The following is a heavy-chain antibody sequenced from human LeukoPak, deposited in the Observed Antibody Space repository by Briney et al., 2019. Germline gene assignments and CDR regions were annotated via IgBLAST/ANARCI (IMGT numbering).Heavy chain of an antibody. V-gene: IGHV3-49*04. CDR3: TRAPHPRCSSSGCYLDY. D-gene: IGHD2-2*01. CDR1: GFTFGDYA. J-gene: IGHJ4*02. Sequence: GRSLRLSCSTSGFTFGDYAMSWVRQAPGKGLEWVGFIQAKAYGGATKYAASVNGRFSISRDDSQSIANLQMNDLKAEDTAVYYCTRAPHPRCSSSGCYLDYWGQGTLVTVSS. CDR2: IQAKAYGGAT.